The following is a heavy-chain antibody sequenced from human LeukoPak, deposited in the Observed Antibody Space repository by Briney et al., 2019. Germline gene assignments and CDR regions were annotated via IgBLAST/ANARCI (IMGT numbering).Heavy chain of an antibody. V-gene: IGHV1-69*13. CDR1: GGTFSSYA. CDR2: IIPIFGTA. D-gene: IGHD2-15*01. CDR3: ARTYCSSGSCYVNWYFDL. J-gene: IGHJ2*01. Sequence: GASVKVSCTASGGTFSSYAISWVRQAPGQGLEWMGEIIPIFGTANYAQKFQGRVTITADESTSTAYMELSSLRSEDTAVYYCARTYCSSGSCYVNWYFDLWGRGTLVTVSS.